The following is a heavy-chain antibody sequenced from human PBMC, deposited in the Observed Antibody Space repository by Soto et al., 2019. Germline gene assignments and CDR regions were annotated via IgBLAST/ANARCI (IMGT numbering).Heavy chain of an antibody. Sequence: QVPLVQSGAEVKKPGASVKVSCKASGYTFTSYGISWVRQAPGQGLEWMGWISAYNGNTNYAQKLQGRVTMTTDTSTSTAYMELRSLRSDDTAVYYCARSNTKLGYCSSTSCYALSSWGQGTLVTVSS. CDR3: ARSNTKLGYCSSTSCYALSS. CDR1: GYTFTSYG. D-gene: IGHD2-2*01. CDR2: ISAYNGNT. J-gene: IGHJ5*02. V-gene: IGHV1-18*01.